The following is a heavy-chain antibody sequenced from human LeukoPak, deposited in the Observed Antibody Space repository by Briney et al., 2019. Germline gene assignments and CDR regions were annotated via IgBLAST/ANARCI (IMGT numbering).Heavy chain of an antibody. V-gene: IGHV3-23*01. CDR2: ISGSGGST. J-gene: IGHJ4*02. CDR1: GFTFSSYA. CDR3: AKVGEFRTAAMVTDFDY. Sequence: GGSLRLSCAASGFTFSSYAMSWVRQAPGKGLEWVSAISGSGGSTYYADSVKGRFTISRNNSKNTLYLQMNSLRAEDTAVYYCAKVGEFRTAAMVTDFDYWGQGTLVTVSS. D-gene: IGHD5-18*01.